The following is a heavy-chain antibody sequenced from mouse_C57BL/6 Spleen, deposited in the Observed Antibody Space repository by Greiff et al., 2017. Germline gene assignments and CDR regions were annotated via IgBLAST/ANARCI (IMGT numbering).Heavy chain of an antibody. V-gene: IGHV1-80*01. Sequence: VKLQQSGAELVKPGASVKISCKASGYAFSSYWMNWVKQRPGKGLEWIGQIYPGDGDTNYNGKFKGKATLTADKSSSTAYMQLSSLTSEDSAVYFCAREGGLLYYYAMDYWGQGTSVTVSS. CDR1: GYAFSSYW. D-gene: IGHD1-1*01. CDR2: IYPGDGDT. J-gene: IGHJ4*01. CDR3: AREGGLLYYYAMDY.